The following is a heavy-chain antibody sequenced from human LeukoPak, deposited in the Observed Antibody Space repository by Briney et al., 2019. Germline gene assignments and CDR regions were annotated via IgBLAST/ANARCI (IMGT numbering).Heavy chain of an antibody. CDR2: MNSNSGNT. Sequence: ASVKVSCKAPGYTFTNYDINWVRQAPGEGPEWMGWMNSNSGNTGYAQKFQGRVAMTRNTAISTAYMELSSLKSEDTAVYYCARGGYSGYDFGGVGLDPWGQGTLATVSS. V-gene: IGHV1-8*01. J-gene: IGHJ5*02. CDR3: ARGGYSGYDFGGVGLDP. D-gene: IGHD5-12*01. CDR1: GYTFTNYD.